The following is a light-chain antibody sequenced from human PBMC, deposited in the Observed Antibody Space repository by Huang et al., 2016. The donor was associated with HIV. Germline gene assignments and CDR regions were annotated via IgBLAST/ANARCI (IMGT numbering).Light chain of an antibody. Sequence: EMVLTQSPDTLSVSPGERATLSCRASQGVSNNLAWYQQKPGQAPRLLIYAASSRVTGVPARFSGSVSETDFTLTIRSLQSEDVAVYFCQQYNDWPRTFGQGTNLEIK. CDR2: AAS. V-gene: IGKV3-15*01. CDR1: QGVSNN. J-gene: IGKJ2*01. CDR3: QQYNDWPRT.